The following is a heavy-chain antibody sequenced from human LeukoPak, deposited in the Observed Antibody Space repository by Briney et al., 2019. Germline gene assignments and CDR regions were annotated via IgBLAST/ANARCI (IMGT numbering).Heavy chain of an antibody. CDR2: IYSGGST. V-gene: IGHV3-66*01. Sequence: GGSLRLSCAASGFTVSSNYMSWVRQAPGKGLEWVSVIYSGGSTYYADSVKGRFTISRDNSKNTLYLQMNSLRAEDTAVYYCARDHVYCSSTSYHDYWGQGTLVTVSS. CDR3: ARDHVYCSSTSYHDY. CDR1: GFTVSSNY. D-gene: IGHD2-2*01. J-gene: IGHJ4*02.